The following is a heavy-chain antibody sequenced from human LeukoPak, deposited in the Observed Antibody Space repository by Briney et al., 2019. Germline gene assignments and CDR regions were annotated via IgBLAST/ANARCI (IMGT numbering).Heavy chain of an antibody. CDR1: GYTFTGYY. D-gene: IGHD6-13*01. CDR3: AGGYSSSWYLDAFDI. Sequence: ASVKVSCKASGYTFTGYYMHWVRQAPGQGREWMGWINTNTGNPTYAQGFTGRFVFSLDTSVSTAYLQISSLKAEDTAVYYCAGGYSSSWYLDAFDIWGQGTMVTVSS. V-gene: IGHV7-4-1*02. CDR2: INTNTGNP. J-gene: IGHJ3*02.